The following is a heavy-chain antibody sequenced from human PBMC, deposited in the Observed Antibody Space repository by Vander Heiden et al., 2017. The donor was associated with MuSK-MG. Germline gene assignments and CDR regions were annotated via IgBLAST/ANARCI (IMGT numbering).Heavy chain of an antibody. CDR1: GFPFSSYA. J-gene: IGHJ4*02. CDR2: ISGRGGST. V-gene: IGHV3-23*01. D-gene: IGHD6-19*01. CDR3: AKDMLSSGWGKKEDSNDY. Sequence: EVQLLESGGGLVQPGGSLRLSCAASGFPFSSYAMSWVRQAPGKGLEGVSAISGRGGSTYYADSVKGRFTISRDNSKNTLYLQMNSLRAEDTAVYYCAKDMLSSGWGKKEDSNDYWGQGTLVTVSS.